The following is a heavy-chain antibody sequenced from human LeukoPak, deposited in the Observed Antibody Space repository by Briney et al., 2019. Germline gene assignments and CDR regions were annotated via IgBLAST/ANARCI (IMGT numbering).Heavy chain of an antibody. D-gene: IGHD3-10*01. J-gene: IGHJ4*02. CDR2: INHSGST. CDR3: ARLVDYGSGSH. V-gene: IGHV4-34*01. CDR1: GGSFSGYY. Sequence: SETLSLTCAVYGGSFSGYYWSWIRQPPGKGLEWIGEINHSGSTNYNPSLKSRVTISVDTSKNQFSLKLRSVTATDTAVYYCARLVDYGSGSHWGQGTLVIVSS.